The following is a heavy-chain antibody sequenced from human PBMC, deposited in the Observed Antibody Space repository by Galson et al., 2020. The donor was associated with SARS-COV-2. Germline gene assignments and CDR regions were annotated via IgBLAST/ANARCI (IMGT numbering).Heavy chain of an antibody. V-gene: IGHV6-1*01. CDR3: AREGEPYEYSSSNDAFDI. CDR2: TYYRSKWYN. CDR1: GDSVSSNSAA. J-gene: IGHJ3*02. D-gene: IGHD6-6*01. Sequence: SQTLSLTCAISGDSVSSNSAAWNWIRQSPSRGLEWLGRTYYRSKWYNDYAVSVKSRITINPDTSKNQFSLQLNSVTPEDTAVYYCAREGEPYEYSSSNDAFDIWGQGTMVTVSS.